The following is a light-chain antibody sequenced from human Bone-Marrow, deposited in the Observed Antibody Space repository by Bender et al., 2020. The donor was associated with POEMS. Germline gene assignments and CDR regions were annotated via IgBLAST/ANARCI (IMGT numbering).Light chain of an antibody. Sequence: QSVLTQPPSASGSPGQSVTISCTGSSSNTGSGYDINWYQHLPGTAPKLLIYGNTKRPSGVPDRFSASKSGTSASLAITGLQAEDEADYYCQSYDNSLTGYVFGTGTKVSVL. V-gene: IGLV1-40*01. J-gene: IGLJ1*01. CDR1: SSNTGSGYD. CDR3: QSYDNSLTGYV. CDR2: GNT.